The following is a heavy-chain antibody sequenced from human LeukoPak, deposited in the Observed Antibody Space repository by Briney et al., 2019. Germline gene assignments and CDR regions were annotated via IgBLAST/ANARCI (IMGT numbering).Heavy chain of an antibody. CDR3: ARVPDYYGLNGGAFDI. CDR1: GGSISSSSYY. CDR2: IYYSGST. J-gene: IGHJ3*02. Sequence: SETLSLTCTVSGGSISSSSYYWGWIRQPPGKGLEWIGSIYYSGSTYYNPSLKSRVTISVDTSKNQFSLKLSSVTAADTAVYYCARVPDYYGLNGGAFDIWGQGTMVTVSS. D-gene: IGHD3-10*01. V-gene: IGHV4-39*07.